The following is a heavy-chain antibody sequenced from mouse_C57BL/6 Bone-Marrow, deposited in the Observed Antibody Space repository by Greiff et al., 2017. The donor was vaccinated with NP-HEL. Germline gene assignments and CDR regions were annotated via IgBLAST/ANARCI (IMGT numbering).Heavy chain of an antibody. CDR3: APIYYGFSWFAY. Sequence: QVQLKQPGAELVKPGASVKLSCKASGYTFTSYWMHWVKQRPGQGLEWIGMIHPNSGSTNYNEKFKSKATLTVDKSSSTAYMQLSSLTSEDSAVDYCAPIYYGFSWFAYWGQGTLVTVSA. D-gene: IGHD2-2*01. CDR2: IHPNSGST. J-gene: IGHJ3*01. CDR1: GYTFTSYW. V-gene: IGHV1-64*01.